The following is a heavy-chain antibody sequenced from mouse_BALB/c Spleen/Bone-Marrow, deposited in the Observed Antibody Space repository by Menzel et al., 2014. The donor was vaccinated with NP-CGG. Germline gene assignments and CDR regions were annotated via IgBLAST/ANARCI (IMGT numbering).Heavy chain of an antibody. CDR1: GFSLTSYG. CDR3: ARDQLGRRYYFDY. D-gene: IGHD4-1*02. Sequence: QVQLQQSGPGLVAPSQSLSITCTVSGFSLTSYGVHWVRQPPGKGLEWLGVIWAGGSTNYNSAPMSRLSISKDNSESQVFLKMNSLQTDDTAVYYCARDQLGRRYYFDYWGQGTTLTVSS. V-gene: IGHV2-9*02. J-gene: IGHJ2*01. CDR2: IWAGGST.